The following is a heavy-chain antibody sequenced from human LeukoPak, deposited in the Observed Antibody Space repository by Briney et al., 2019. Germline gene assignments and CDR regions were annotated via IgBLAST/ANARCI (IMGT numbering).Heavy chain of an antibody. J-gene: IGHJ4*02. CDR1: GFTFSNSW. V-gene: IGHV3-7*02. CDR2: IKEDGGQK. Sequence: GGSLRLSCAASGFTFSNSWMTWVRQAPGKGLEWVATIKEDGGQKYYVDSVKGRFTISRDNAKNSLYLQMNSLRDEDTAVYYCARAMRSGYDYWGQGTLVTVSS. D-gene: IGHD5-12*01. CDR3: ARAMRSGYDY.